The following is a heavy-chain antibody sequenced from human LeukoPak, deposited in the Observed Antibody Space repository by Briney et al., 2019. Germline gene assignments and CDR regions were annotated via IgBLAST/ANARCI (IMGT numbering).Heavy chain of an antibody. J-gene: IGHJ4*02. V-gene: IGHV3-11*01. Sequence: GGSLRLSCAASGFTFSSYAMSWIRQAPGKGLEWVSYISSSGRTIYYADSVKGRFTISRDNAKNSLYLQMTSLRAEDTAVYYCATAVNIDYWGQGTLVTVSS. CDR3: ATAVNIDY. CDR1: GFTFSSYA. CDR2: ISSSGRTI.